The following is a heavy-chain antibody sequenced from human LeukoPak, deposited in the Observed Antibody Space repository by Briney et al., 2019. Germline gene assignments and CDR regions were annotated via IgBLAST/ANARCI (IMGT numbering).Heavy chain of an antibody. V-gene: IGHV1-2*02. CDR1: GYTLTGYY. CDR3: ARGIVGATTGD. Sequence: AAVKVSCKASGYTLTGYYMHWVRPAPGQGREWMGWIKPNSGGTNYAQKFQGRVTMTRDTSISTAYMELSRLRSDDTAVYYCARGIVGATTGDWGQGTLVTVSS. J-gene: IGHJ4*02. D-gene: IGHD1-26*01. CDR2: IKPNSGGT.